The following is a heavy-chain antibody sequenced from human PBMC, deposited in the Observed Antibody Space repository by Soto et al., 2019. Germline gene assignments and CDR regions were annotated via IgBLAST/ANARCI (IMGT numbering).Heavy chain of an antibody. V-gene: IGHV3-30-3*01. J-gene: IGHJ4*02. Sequence: QVQLGESGGGVVQPGRSLRLSCAASGFTFSSDAMHWVRQAPGKGLEWVAVISYAGSNKYYSDSVKGRLTISRDNSKNTLYLQMNGLRAEDTAVYYCARVPSSSGRAHFDYWGQGTLVTVSS. CDR3: ARVPSSSGRAHFDY. CDR1: GFTFSSDA. CDR2: ISYAGSNK. D-gene: IGHD2-15*01.